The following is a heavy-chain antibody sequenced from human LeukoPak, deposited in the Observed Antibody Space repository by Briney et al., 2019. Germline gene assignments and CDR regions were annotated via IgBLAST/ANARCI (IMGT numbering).Heavy chain of an antibody. V-gene: IGHV1-46*01. CDR1: GYTFTSYY. D-gene: IGHD2-2*01. Sequence: GASVKVSCKASGYTFTSYYMHWVRQAPGQGLEWMGIINPSGGSTSYAQKFQGRVTITADESTSTAYMELSSLRSDDTAVYYCAREVYCSSTSCAYYFDYWGQGTLVTVSS. CDR3: AREVYCSSTSCAYYFDY. J-gene: IGHJ4*02. CDR2: INPSGGST.